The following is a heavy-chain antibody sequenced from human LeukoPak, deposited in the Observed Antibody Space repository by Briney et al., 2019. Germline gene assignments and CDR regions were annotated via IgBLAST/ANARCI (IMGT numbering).Heavy chain of an antibody. CDR3: VKEWRDGYNYNFDY. V-gene: IGHV3-64D*06. CDR1: GFTVSNKY. Sequence: GGSLRLSCVASGFTVSNKYMSWVRQAPGKGLEYVSAISSNGGSTYYADSVKGRFTISRDNSKNTLYLQMSSLRAEDTAVYYCVKEWRDGYNYNFDYWGQGTLVTVSS. J-gene: IGHJ4*02. CDR2: ISSNGGST. D-gene: IGHD5-24*01.